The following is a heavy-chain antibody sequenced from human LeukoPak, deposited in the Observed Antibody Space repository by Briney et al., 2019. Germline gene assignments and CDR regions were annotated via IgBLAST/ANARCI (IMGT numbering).Heavy chain of an antibody. CDR2: IYYTGST. J-gene: IGHJ5*02. CDR1: GGSISSYY. D-gene: IGHD3-22*01. CDR3: ARENYFDRSGYYPNWLDP. Sequence: SETLSLTCTVSGGSISSYYWSWVRQHPGKGLEWIGYIYYTGSTNYNPSLKSRVTISVDTSKKQFSLKLRSVTAADTAVYYCARENYFDRSGYYPNWLDPWGQGTLVTVSP. V-gene: IGHV4-59*01.